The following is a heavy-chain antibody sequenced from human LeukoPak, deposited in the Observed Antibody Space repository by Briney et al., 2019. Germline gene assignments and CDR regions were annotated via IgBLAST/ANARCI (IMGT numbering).Heavy chain of an antibody. CDR3: ATVKSQLALLDEDLKLPGPFDY. J-gene: IGHJ4*02. V-gene: IGHV1-69*04. CDR1: GGTFSSYA. D-gene: IGHD2-2*01. CDR2: IIPIFGLA. Sequence: ASVKVSCKASGGTFSSYAISRVRQAPGQGLEWMGRIIPIFGLANYAQNFQGRVTITADKSTSSAYMELSSLRSEDTAVYYCATVKSQLALLDEDLKLPGPFDYWGQGTLVTVSS.